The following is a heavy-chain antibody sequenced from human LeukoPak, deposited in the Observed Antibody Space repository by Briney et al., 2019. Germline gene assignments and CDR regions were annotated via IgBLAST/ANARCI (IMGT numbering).Heavy chain of an antibody. V-gene: IGHV3-74*01. J-gene: IGHJ3*02. CDR1: GFTFSSSW. CDR3: ARSGNYRFDI. CDR2: ISNDGSST. Sequence: GGSLRLSCAASGFTFSSSWVHWVRQAPGKGLVWVSRISNDGSSTACADSVKGRFTISRDNAKNTLYLQMNSLRAEDTAVYYCARSGNYRFDIWGQGTMVTVSS. D-gene: IGHD1-26*01.